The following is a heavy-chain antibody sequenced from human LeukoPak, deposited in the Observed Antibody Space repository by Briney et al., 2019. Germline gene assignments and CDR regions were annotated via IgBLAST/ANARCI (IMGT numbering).Heavy chain of an antibody. Sequence: GGSLRLSCAASGFTFSSYGMHWVRQAPGKGLEWVAVIWYDGSNKYYADSVKGRLTISRDNSKNTLYLQMNSLRAEDTAVYYCAKLPSTYYDFWSGYYTGSPLDYWGQGTLVTVSS. CDR3: AKLPSTYYDFWSGYYTGSPLDY. D-gene: IGHD3-3*01. J-gene: IGHJ4*02. V-gene: IGHV3-30*02. CDR1: GFTFSSYG. CDR2: IWYDGSNK.